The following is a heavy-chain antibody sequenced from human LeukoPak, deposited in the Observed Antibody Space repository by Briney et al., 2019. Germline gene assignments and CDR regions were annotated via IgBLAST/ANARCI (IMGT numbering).Heavy chain of an antibody. Sequence: VGSLRLSCAASGFTFSSYEMNWVRQAPGKGLEWVSYISSSGSTIYYADSVKGRFTISRDNAKNSLYLQTNSLRAEDTAVYYCARGGRWLQFGAFDIWGQGTMVTVSS. CDR2: ISSSGSTI. CDR3: ARGGRWLQFGAFDI. D-gene: IGHD5-24*01. V-gene: IGHV3-48*03. J-gene: IGHJ3*02. CDR1: GFTFSSYE.